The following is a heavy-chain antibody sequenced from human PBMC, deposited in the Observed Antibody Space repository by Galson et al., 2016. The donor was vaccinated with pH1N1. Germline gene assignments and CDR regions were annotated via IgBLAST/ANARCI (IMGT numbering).Heavy chain of an antibody. J-gene: IGHJ4*02. CDR3: ARSDYGDYVGGLHY. CDR1: GFSLSTSGVG. Sequence: PALVKPTQTLTLTCTFSGFSLSTSGVGVGWIRQPPGKALEWLALIYWDDDKRYSPSLKSRLTITKDTSKNQVVLTMTHMDPVDTATYYCARSDYGDYVGGLHYWGQGTLVTVSS. V-gene: IGHV2-5*02. CDR2: IYWDDDK. D-gene: IGHD4-17*01.